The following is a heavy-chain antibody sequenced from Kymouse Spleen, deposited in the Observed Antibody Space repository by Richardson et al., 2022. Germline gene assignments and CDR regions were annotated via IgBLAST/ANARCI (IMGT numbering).Heavy chain of an antibody. Sequence: QVQLQQWGAGLLKPSETLSLTCAVYGGSFSGYYWSWIRQPPGKGLEWIGEINHSGSTNYNPSLKSRVTISVDTSKNQFSLKLSSVTAADTAVYYCARGESSSSYWFDPWGQGTLVTVSS. J-gene: IGHJ5*02. CDR1: GGSFSGYY. V-gene: IGHV4-34*01. CDR3: ARGESSSSYWFDP. D-gene: IGHD6-6*01. CDR2: INHSGST.